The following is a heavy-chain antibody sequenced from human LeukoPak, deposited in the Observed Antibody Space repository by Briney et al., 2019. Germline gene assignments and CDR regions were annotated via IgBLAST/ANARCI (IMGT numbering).Heavy chain of an antibody. V-gene: IGHV3-30*18. Sequence: GGSLRLSCAASGFTFSSYCMHWVRQAPGKGLEWVAVISYDGSNKYYADSVKGRFTISRDNSKNTLYLQMNSLRAEDTAVYYCAKDLRDESFDYWGQGTLVTVSS. CDR3: AKDLRDESFDY. J-gene: IGHJ4*02. CDR2: ISYDGSNK. CDR1: GFTFSSYC. D-gene: IGHD3-10*01.